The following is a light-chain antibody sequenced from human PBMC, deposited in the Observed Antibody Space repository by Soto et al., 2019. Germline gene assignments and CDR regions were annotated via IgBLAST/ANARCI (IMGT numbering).Light chain of an antibody. CDR2: GAS. CDR3: HHYTKWPYT. CDR1: QSVTSN. Sequence: EIVMTQSPATLSVSPGERATLSCRASQSVTSNLAWYQQKPGQAPRLLIYGASTRATGIPARFSGSGSGTEFTLTISSLQSEDFAVYYCHHYTKWPYTFGQGTKLEIK. V-gene: IGKV3-15*01. J-gene: IGKJ2*01.